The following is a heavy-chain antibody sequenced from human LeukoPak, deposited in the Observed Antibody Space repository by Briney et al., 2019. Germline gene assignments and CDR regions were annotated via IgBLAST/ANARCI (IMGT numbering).Heavy chain of an antibody. Sequence: ASVKVSCKASGYTFTGYYMHWVRQAPGQGLEWMGWMNPNTGKTGYAQKFQGRVTITRDTSISTAYMELSSLKFEDTAVYYCARGRDTALVKWDPDYYYYMDVWGKGTTVTVSS. D-gene: IGHD5-18*01. V-gene: IGHV1-8*03. CDR2: MNPNTGKT. J-gene: IGHJ6*03. CDR1: GYTFTGYY. CDR3: ARGRDTALVKWDPDYYYYMDV.